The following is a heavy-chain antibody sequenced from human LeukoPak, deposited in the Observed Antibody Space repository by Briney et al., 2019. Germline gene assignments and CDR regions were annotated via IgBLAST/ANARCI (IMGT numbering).Heavy chain of an antibody. CDR1: GYTFTIYY. CDR2: INPSGGST. Sequence: GASVKVSCKASGYTFTIYYIHWVRQAPGQGLEWMGIINPSGGSTSYAQKFQGRVTMTRDTSISTAYMELSRLRSDDTAVYYCARDAHPAVRGVIIVYYYYYGMDVWGQGTTVTVSS. V-gene: IGHV1-46*01. J-gene: IGHJ6*02. D-gene: IGHD3-10*01. CDR3: ARDAHPAVRGVIIVYYYYYGMDV.